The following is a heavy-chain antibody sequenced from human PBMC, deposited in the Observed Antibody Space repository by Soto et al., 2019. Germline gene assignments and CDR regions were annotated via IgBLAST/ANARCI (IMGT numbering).Heavy chain of an antibody. J-gene: IGHJ4*02. Sequence: SETLSLTCTVSGGSISSYYWSWIRQPPGKGLEWIGYIYYSGSTNYNPSLKSRVTISVDTSKNQFSLKLSSVTAADTAVYYCARHLNPDRYSSRSYYFDYWGQGTLVTVSS. CDR1: GGSISSYY. CDR3: ARHLNPDRYSSRSYYFDY. CDR2: IYYSGST. D-gene: IGHD6-13*01. V-gene: IGHV4-59*08.